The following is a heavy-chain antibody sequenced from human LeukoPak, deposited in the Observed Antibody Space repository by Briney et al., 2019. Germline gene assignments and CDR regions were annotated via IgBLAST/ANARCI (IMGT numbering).Heavy chain of an antibody. Sequence: SETLSLTCTVSGGSISTSGYYWGWIRQPPGKGLEWIGSIYYSGSTYYHPSLKSRVTISVDTSKNQFSLKLSSVTAADTAVYYCARCQVAGVTVDYWGQGTLVTVSS. J-gene: IGHJ4*02. V-gene: IGHV4-39*01. CDR1: GGSISTSGYY. CDR2: IYYSGST. CDR3: ARCQVAGVTVDY. D-gene: IGHD6-19*01.